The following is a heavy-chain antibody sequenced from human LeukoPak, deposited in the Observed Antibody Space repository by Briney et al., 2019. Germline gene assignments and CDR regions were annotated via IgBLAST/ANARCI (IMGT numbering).Heavy chain of an antibody. V-gene: IGHV3-30-3*01. Sequence: GGSLRLSCAASGFTFSSYAMSWVRQAPGKGLEWVAVISYDGSNKYYADSVKGRFTISRDNSKNTLYLQMNSLRAEDTAVYYCEASGSYSNVAGYWGQGTLVTVSS. CDR3: EASGSYSNVAGY. J-gene: IGHJ4*02. CDR2: ISYDGSNK. D-gene: IGHD1-26*01. CDR1: GFTFSSYA.